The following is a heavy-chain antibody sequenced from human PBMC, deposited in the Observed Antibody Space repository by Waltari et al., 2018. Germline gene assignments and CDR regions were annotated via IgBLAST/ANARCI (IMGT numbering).Heavy chain of an antibody. V-gene: IGHV3-53*01. Sequence: EVQLVESGGGLIQPGGSLRLSCAASGFTVSSHSLSRVRQAPGKGLEWVSVIYSGGSTYYADSVKGRFTISRDNSKNTLYLQMNSLRAEDTAVYYCARVSTMIDSSGYYPYYYYGMDVWGQGTTVTVSS. CDR3: ARVSTMIDSSGYYPYYYYGMDV. CDR2: IYSGGST. J-gene: IGHJ6*02. CDR1: GFTVSSHS. D-gene: IGHD3-22*01.